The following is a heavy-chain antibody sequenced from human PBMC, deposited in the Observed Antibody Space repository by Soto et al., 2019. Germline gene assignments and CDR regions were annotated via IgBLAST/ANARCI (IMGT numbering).Heavy chain of an antibody. J-gene: IGHJ4*02. D-gene: IGHD3-22*01. V-gene: IGHV4-34*01. CDR1: GGSFSGYY. CDR2: INHSGST. Sequence: QVQLQQWGAGLLKPSETLSLTCAVYGGSFSGYYWSWIRQPPGKGLEWIGEINHSGSTNYNPSLKSRVTISVDTSKNQFSLKLSSVTAADTAVYYCARGPPALNYYDSSGLDYWGQGTLVTVSS. CDR3: ARGPPALNYYDSSGLDY.